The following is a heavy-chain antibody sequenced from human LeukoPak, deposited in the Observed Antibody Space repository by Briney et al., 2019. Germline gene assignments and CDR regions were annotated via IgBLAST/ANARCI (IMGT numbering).Heavy chain of an antibody. D-gene: IGHD5-12*01. CDR1: GGSISSYY. J-gene: IGHJ4*02. Sequence: PSETLSLTCTVSGGSISSYYWSWIRQPPGKGLEWIGYIYYSGSTNYNPSLKSRVTISVDTSKNQFSLKLSSVTAADTAVYYCARVGPAPLQIVATLFDYWGQGTLVTVSS. V-gene: IGHV4-59*08. CDR2: IYYSGST. CDR3: ARVGPAPLQIVATLFDY.